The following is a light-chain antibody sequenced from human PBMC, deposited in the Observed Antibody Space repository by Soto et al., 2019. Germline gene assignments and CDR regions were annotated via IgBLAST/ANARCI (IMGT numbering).Light chain of an antibody. CDR1: SGRIASNY. J-gene: IGLJ2*01. V-gene: IGLV6-57*04. Sequence: NFMLTQPQSVSGSPGKTVTISCTRSSGRIASNYVQWYQQRPGSVPTIMIYEDDQRLSGVPDRFSGSVDSSSNSASLHISGLKSEDEADYYCQYYDSAAFVVSGGGTKLTVL. CDR3: QYYDSAAFVV. CDR2: EDD.